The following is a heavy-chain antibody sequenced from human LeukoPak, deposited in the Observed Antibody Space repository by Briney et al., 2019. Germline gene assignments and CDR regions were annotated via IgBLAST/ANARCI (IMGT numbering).Heavy chain of an antibody. V-gene: IGHV4-59*08. CDR2: VDYSGST. D-gene: IGHD3-22*01. J-gene: IGHJ5*02. Sequence: SETLSLTCTVSGAPLNNYYWNWVRQPPGKELEWIGNVDYSGSTRYNPSLKSRATMSLDSSKNQFSLRLTSVTAADTAVYYCARTASSSDALGWFDPWGQGTLVTVSS. CDR1: GAPLNNYY. CDR3: ARTASSSDALGWFDP.